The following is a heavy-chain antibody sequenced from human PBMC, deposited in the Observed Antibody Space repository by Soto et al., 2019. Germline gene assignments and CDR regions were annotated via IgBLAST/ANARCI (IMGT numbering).Heavy chain of an antibody. Sequence: PGGSLRLSCAASGFTFRSYSMNWVRQAPGKGLEWVSYISSSSRTIYCADSVKGRFTISRDNAKNSLYLQMNSLRAEDTAVYYCAREWDGDGYNSGWFDPWGQGTLVTVSS. CDR3: AREWDGDGYNSGWFDP. D-gene: IGHD5-12*01. CDR2: ISSSSRTI. J-gene: IGHJ5*02. V-gene: IGHV3-48*01. CDR1: GFTFRSYS.